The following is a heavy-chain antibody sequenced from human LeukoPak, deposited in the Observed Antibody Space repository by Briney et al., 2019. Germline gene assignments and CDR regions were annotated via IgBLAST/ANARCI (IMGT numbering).Heavy chain of an antibody. CDR3: ARVRTEYDFWSGSSLDY. CDR1: GFTFSSYA. J-gene: IGHJ4*02. CDR2: ISYDGSNK. Sequence: GGSLRLSCAASGFTFSSYAMHWVRQAPGKGLEWVAVISYDGSNKYYADSVKGRFTISRDNSKNTLYLQMNSLRAEDTVVYYCARVRTEYDFWSGSSLDYWGQGSLVTVSS. D-gene: IGHD3-3*01. V-gene: IGHV3-30-3*01.